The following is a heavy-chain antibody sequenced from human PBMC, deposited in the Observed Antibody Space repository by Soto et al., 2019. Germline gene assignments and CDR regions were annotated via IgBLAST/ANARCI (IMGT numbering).Heavy chain of an antibody. CDR2: ISYDGSNK. V-gene: IGHV3-30*18. Sequence: GGSLRLSCAASGSTFSSYGMHWVRQAPGKGLEWVAVISYDGSNKYYADSVKGRFTISRDNSKNTLYLQMNSLRAEDTAVYYCAKVANDYGAKAGGGYFDYWGQGTLVTVSS. CDR3: AKVANDYGAKAGGGYFDY. CDR1: GSTFSSYG. J-gene: IGHJ4*02. D-gene: IGHD4-17*01.